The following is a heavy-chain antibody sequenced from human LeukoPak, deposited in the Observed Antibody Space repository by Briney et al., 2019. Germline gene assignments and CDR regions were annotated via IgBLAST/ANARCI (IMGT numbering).Heavy chain of an antibody. J-gene: IGHJ4*02. D-gene: IGHD7-27*01. CDR3: AKDPINWGSIYFDC. CDR2: ISGSSDNT. V-gene: IGHV3-23*01. CDR1: GFTFSNYA. Sequence: GGSLRLSCEASGFTFSNYAMSWVRQAPGKGLEWVSSISGSSDNTNYADSVRGRFTISRDNSKNILYLQMNSLTAEDTAVYWCAKDPINWGSIYFDCWGQGTLVTVSS.